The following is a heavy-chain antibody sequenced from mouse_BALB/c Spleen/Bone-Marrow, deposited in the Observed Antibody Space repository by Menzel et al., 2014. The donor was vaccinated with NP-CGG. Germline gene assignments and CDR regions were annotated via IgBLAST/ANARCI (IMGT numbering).Heavy chain of an antibody. V-gene: IGHV1S81*02. D-gene: IGHD3-1*01. CDR1: GYTFTRYY. CDR3: SRVRRDAFEY. J-gene: IGHJ4*01. Sequence: LQPSGTSLVKPGASVKLSCHPSGYTFTRYYMYWVKQRPGQRLEWIEDINPCNGGTNFNETFKSRATVTVDKSYSTEYMQRSSSTSEESAVNFWSRVRRDAFEYRCAGTSVTGSS. CDR2: INPCNGGT.